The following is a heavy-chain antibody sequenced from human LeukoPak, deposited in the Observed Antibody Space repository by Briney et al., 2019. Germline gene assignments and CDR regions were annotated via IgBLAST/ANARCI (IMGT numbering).Heavy chain of an antibody. V-gene: IGHV3-23*01. CDR1: GFTFRSYA. CDR3: ARAPMRYYYYMDV. J-gene: IGHJ6*03. Sequence: GGSLRLSCAASGFTFRSYAMSWVRLPPGKGLEWVSAVSDSGDATRYADSVKGRFTISRDNSKDTLSLQMNSLRAEDTAVYYCARAPMRYYYYMDVWGKGTTVTVSS. CDR2: VSDSGDAT.